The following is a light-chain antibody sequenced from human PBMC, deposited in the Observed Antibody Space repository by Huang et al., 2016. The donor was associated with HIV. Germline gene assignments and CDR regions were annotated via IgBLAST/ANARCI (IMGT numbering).Light chain of an antibody. CDR2: AAS. V-gene: IGKV1-9*01. J-gene: IGKJ5*01. Sequence: IQLTQSPSSLSASVGDRVTITCRASQDITSYLSWYQQKPGQAPQLRIYAASTLQSPVPSRFSGSGSGTDFTLTVNSLQSEDFAIYYCQQLYIFPITFGQGTRVEIK. CDR3: QQLYIFPIT. CDR1: QDITSY.